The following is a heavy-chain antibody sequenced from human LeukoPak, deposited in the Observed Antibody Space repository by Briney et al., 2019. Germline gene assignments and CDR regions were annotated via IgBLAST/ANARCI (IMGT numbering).Heavy chain of an antibody. CDR1: GFTFSTFA. CDR3: AGSRGKRMTMFRVFDY. D-gene: IGHD3-10*01. Sequence: LRLSCAASGFTFSTFAMTWVRQAPGKGLEWIGEINHSGSTNYNPSLKSRVTISVDTSKNHFSLKLSSVTAADTAVYYCAGSRGKRMTMFRVFDYWGQGTLVTVSS. J-gene: IGHJ4*02. V-gene: IGHV4-34*08. CDR2: INHSGST.